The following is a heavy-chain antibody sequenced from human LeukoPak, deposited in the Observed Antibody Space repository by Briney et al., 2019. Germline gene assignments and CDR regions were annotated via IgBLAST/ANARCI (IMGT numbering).Heavy chain of an antibody. Sequence: SQTLSLTCTVSGGSISSGSYYWSWIRQPAGKALEWIGRIYTSGSTNYNPSLKSRVTISVDTSKNQFSLNLSSVTAADTAVYYCARDLEYCSSTSCASLDAFDIWGQGTMVTVSS. CDR3: ARDLEYCSSTSCASLDAFDI. CDR2: IYTSGST. D-gene: IGHD2-2*01. CDR1: GGSISSGSYY. V-gene: IGHV4-61*02. J-gene: IGHJ3*02.